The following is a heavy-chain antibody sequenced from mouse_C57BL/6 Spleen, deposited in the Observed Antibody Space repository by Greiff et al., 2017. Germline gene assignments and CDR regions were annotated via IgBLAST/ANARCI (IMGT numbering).Heavy chain of an antibody. J-gene: IGHJ4*01. D-gene: IGHD2-4*01. Sequence: EVNVVESGGGLVKPGGSLKLSCAASGFTFSSYAMSWVRQTPEKRLEWVATISDGGSYTYYPDNVKGRFTISRDNAKNNLYLQMSHLKSEDTAMYYCARATMITTTGYAMDYWGQGTSVTVSS. CDR3: ARATMITTTGYAMDY. CDR1: GFTFSSYA. V-gene: IGHV5-4*03. CDR2: ISDGGSYT.